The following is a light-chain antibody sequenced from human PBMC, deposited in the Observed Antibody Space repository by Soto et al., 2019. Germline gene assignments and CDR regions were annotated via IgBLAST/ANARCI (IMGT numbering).Light chain of an antibody. CDR2: GAS. V-gene: IGKV3-20*01. CDR1: QSVSSSY. Sequence: EIVLTQSPGTLSLSPWERATLSCRASQSVSSSYLAWYQQKPGQAPRLLIHGASSRATGIPDRFSGSGSGTEFNLTISSLQSEDFAVYFCQQYDDWLRLTFGGGTKVDIK. J-gene: IGKJ4*01. CDR3: QQYDDWLRLT.